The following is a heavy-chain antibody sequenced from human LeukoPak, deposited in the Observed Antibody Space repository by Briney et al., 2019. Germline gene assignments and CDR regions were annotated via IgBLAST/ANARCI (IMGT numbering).Heavy chain of an antibody. CDR2: IYYSGST. CDR3: ARGAPVVVSNNWFDP. J-gene: IGHJ5*02. Sequence: SETLSLTCTVSGGSFSSGSYYWSWIRQPPGKGLEWIGYIYYSGSTNYNPSLKSRVTISVDTSKNQFSLKLSSVTAADTAVYYCARGAPVVVSNNWFDPWGQGTLVTVSS. D-gene: IGHD2-21*01. CDR1: GGSFSSGSYY. V-gene: IGHV4-61*01.